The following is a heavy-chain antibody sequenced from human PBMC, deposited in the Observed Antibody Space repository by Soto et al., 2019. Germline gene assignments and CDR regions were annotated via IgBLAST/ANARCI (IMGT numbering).Heavy chain of an antibody. CDR1: GYTFSSYA. J-gene: IGHJ4*02. V-gene: IGHV1-3*01. D-gene: IGHD5-12*01. CDR3: ARAPGGYNGYGDV. CDR2: INAGNGNT. Sequence: QVQLVQSGAEVKKPGASVKVSCKASGYTFSSYAMHWVRQAPGQRLEWMGWINAGNGNTKYSQKFQGRVTITRDTSASTAYMELSSLRSEDTAVYYCARAPGGYNGYGDVWGQGTLVTVSS.